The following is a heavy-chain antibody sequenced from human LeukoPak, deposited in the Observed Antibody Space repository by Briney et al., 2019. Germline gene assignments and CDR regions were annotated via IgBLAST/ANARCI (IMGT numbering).Heavy chain of an antibody. CDR2: ISSSGSTI. Sequence: PGGSLRLSCAASGFTFSDYYMSWIRQAPGKGLEWVSYISSSGSTIYYADSVKGRFTISRDNAKNSLYLQMNSLRAEDTAVYYCERDHHYDSSGYPGYWGQGTLVTVSS. CDR3: ERDHHYDSSGYPGY. CDR1: GFTFSDYY. J-gene: IGHJ4*02. V-gene: IGHV3-11*01. D-gene: IGHD3-22*01.